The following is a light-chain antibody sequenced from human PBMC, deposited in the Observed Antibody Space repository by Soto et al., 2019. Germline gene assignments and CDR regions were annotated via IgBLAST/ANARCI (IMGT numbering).Light chain of an antibody. J-gene: IGKJ5*01. CDR1: QVISSY. CDR3: QQLNSYPIT. V-gene: IGKV1-9*01. CDR2: AAS. Sequence: DIQLTPSPSFLSASVGDRVTITCRASQVISSYLAWYQQKPGKAPKLLIYAASTLQSGVPSRFSGSRSGTEFTLTISSLQPEDFATYYCQQLNSYPITFGQGTRLEIK.